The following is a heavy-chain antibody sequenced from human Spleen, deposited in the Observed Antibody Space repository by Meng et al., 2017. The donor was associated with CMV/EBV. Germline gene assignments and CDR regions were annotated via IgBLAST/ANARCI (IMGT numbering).Heavy chain of an antibody. V-gene: IGHV3-21*01. CDR1: GFSFSSYS. D-gene: IGHD4/OR15-4a*01. J-gene: IGHJ4*02. CDR3: ARDDGGNYPSTLDC. Sequence: GGSLRLSCAASGFSFSSYSMNWVRQAPGKGLEWVSSISGSSTYIYFAGSVKGRFSISRDNAKNSLYLQMNSLRAEDTAVYYCARDDGGNYPSTLDCWGQGTLVTVSS. CDR2: ISGSSTYI.